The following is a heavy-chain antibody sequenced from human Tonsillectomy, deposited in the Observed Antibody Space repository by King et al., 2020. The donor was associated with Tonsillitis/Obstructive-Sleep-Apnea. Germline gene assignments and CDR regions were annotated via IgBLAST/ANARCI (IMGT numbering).Heavy chain of an antibody. CDR1: GYSFTSYW. Sequence: QLVESGAEVKKPGESLKISCKGSGYSFTSYWIGWVRQMPGKGLEWMGIIYPGDSDTRYSPSFQGQVTTSADKSISTAYLPWSSLKASDTAMYYCARHRNDDYGLFDYWGQGTLVTVSS. V-gene: IGHV5-51*01. J-gene: IGHJ4*02. CDR3: ARHRNDDYGLFDY. CDR2: IYPGDSDT. D-gene: IGHD4-17*01.